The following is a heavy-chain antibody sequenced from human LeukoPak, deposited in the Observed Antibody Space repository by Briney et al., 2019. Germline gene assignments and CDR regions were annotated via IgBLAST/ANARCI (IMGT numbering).Heavy chain of an antibody. V-gene: IGHV4-59*01. Sequence: PSGTLSLTLTGTRGTISSYYWSWIRQPPGKGVAWIGCIYYTRSTNYNPSLKSRVTISVDTSKSQFSLKLSSVTAAGTAVYYCATGRAYSSVDYWGQGTLVTVSS. J-gene: IGHJ4*02. D-gene: IGHD6-19*01. CDR1: RGTISSYY. CDR3: ATGRAYSSVDY. CDR2: IYYTRST.